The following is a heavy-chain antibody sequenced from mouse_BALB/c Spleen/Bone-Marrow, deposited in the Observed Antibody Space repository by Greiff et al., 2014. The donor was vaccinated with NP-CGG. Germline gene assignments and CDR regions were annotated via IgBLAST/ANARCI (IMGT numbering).Heavy chain of an antibody. CDR3: ARDYGSSYYAXDY. Sequence: LQESGPGLVAPSQSLSITCTVSGFSLTSYGVHWVRQPPGKGLEWLGVIWAGGSTNYNSALMSRLSISKDNSKSQVFLKMNSLQXDXXXMYYXARDYGSSYYAXDYXGQGTSVTVSS. J-gene: IGHJ4*01. CDR1: GFSLTSYG. V-gene: IGHV2-9*02. D-gene: IGHD1-1*01. CDR2: IWAGGST.